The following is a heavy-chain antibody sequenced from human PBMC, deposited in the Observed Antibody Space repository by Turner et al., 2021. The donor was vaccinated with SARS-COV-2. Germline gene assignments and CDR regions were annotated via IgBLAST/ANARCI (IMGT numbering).Heavy chain of an antibody. J-gene: IGHJ4*02. D-gene: IGHD3-10*01. CDR2: IYYSGST. CDR1: GGSISSGGYY. Sequence: QVQLQESGPGLVKPSQTLSLTCTVSGGSISSGGYYWSWIRQHPGKALEWIGYIYYSGSTYYNPSLKSRVTISVDTSKNQFSLKLSSVTAADTAVYYCARLVRRAEYYFDYWGQGTLVTVSS. V-gene: IGHV4-31*03. CDR3: ARLVRRAEYYFDY.